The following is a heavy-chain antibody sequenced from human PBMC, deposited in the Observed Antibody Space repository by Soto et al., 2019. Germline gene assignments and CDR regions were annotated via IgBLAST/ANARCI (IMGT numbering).Heavy chain of an antibody. CDR1: GFTFSSYG. Sequence: PGGSLRLSCAASGFTFSSYGMHWVRQAPGKGLEWVAVISYDGSNKYYADSVKGRFTISRDNSKNTLYLQMNSLRAEDTAVYYCAKDYYYDSSGYLFDYWGQGTLVTVSS. J-gene: IGHJ4*02. D-gene: IGHD3-22*01. V-gene: IGHV3-30*18. CDR3: AKDYYYDSSGYLFDY. CDR2: ISYDGSNK.